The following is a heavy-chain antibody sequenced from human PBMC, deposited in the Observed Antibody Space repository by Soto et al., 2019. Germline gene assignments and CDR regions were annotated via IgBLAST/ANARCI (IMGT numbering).Heavy chain of an antibody. CDR2: ISAYNGNT. CDR1: GYTFTSYG. J-gene: IGHJ4*02. CDR3: ARLALRITIFVVVIIGPDY. Sequence: ASVKVSCKASGYTFTSYGISWVRQAPGQGLEWMGWISAYNGNTNYAQKLQGRVTMTTDTSTSTAYMELRSLRSDDTAVYYCARLALRITIFVVVIIGPDYWGQGTLVTVSS. D-gene: IGHD3-3*01. V-gene: IGHV1-18*01.